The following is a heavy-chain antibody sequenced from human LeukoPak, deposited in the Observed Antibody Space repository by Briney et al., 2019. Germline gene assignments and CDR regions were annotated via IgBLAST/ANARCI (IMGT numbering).Heavy chain of an antibody. J-gene: IGHJ4*02. CDR1: GCTFTDYW. CDR3: AKRADYYFDY. D-gene: IGHD2-21*02. V-gene: IGHV5-51*01. CDR2: IYPGDSDT. Sequence: GESLKLSCKASGCTFTDYWIGWVRQMPGKGLEWMAIIYPGDSDTRYSPSFQGQVTISADTSISTAYLQWNSLKASDTAIYYCAKRADYYFDYWGQGTLVTVSS.